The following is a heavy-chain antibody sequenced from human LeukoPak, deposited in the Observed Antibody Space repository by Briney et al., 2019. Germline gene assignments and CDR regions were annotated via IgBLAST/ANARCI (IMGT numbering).Heavy chain of an antibody. CDR2: ISSSSSTI. J-gene: IGHJ4*02. D-gene: IGHD3-22*01. V-gene: IGHV3-48*04. CDR3: ARDPYDSSGYRTYYFDY. CDR1: GFSFSSYN. Sequence: GGSLRLSCAASGFSFSSYNMNWVRQAPGKGLEWVSYISSSSSTIHYADSVKGRFTISRDDAKNSLYLQMNSLRAEDTALYYCARDPYDSSGYRTYYFDYWGQGTLVTVSS.